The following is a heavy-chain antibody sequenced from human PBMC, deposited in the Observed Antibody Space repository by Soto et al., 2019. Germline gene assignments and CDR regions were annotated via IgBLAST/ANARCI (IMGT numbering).Heavy chain of an antibody. J-gene: IGHJ2*01. CDR2: IYYSGST. D-gene: IGHD1-26*01. CDR1: GGSISSTGYY. CDR3: AKKGSPSGDHKNWYFDL. Sequence: SETLSLTCTVSGGSISSTGYYWGWIRQPPGKGLEWIGSIYYSGSTSYNPSLKSRVTMSVDTSKNQLSLKVSSVTAADTAVYHCAKKGSPSGDHKNWYFDLWGRGALVTVSS. V-gene: IGHV4-39*07.